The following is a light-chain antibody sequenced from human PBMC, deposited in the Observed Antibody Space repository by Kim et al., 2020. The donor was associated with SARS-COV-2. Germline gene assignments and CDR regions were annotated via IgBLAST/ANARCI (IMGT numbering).Light chain of an antibody. V-gene: IGKV3-15*01. Sequence: EIVMTHSPATLSVSPGERATLSCRASQSVSSNLAWYQQKPGQAPRLLIYGASTRATGIPARFSGSGSGTEFTLTISSLQSEDFAVYYCQQYNNWPLTFGGGTKLEI. CDR2: GAS. J-gene: IGKJ4*01. CDR1: QSVSSN. CDR3: QQYNNWPLT.